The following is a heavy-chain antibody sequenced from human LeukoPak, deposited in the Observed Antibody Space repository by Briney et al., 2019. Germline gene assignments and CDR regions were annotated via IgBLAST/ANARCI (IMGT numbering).Heavy chain of an antibody. J-gene: IGHJ5*02. CDR1: GGSISSSSYY. CDR2: IYYSGST. D-gene: IGHD2-15*01. V-gene: IGHV4-39*07. Sequence: SETLSLTCTVSGGSISSSSYYWGWIRQPPGKGLEWIGSIYYSGSTNYNPSLKSRVTISVDTSKNQFSLRLSSVTAADTAVYYCARIRYCSGGSCSWGQGTLVTVSS. CDR3: ARIRYCSGGSCS.